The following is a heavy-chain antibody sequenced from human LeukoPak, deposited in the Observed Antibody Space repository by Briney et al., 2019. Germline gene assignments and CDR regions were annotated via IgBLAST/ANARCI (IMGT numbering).Heavy chain of an antibody. D-gene: IGHD6-13*01. CDR1: GFPFSDYY. CDR3: ARAQFGYSSSWYRASDI. CDR2: ISSGGNNI. J-gene: IGHJ3*02. V-gene: IGHV3-11*01. Sequence: GGSRLLSCAATGFPFSDYYMSGSRPAPGKGVEGVSYISSGGNNIYYAASVKGRSTITRDNAKNSLCLQMTSLRAEDTAVYYCARAQFGYSSSWYRASDIWGQGTMVTVSS.